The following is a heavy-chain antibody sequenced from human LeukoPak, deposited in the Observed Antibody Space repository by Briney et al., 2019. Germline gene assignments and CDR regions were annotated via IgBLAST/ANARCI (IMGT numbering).Heavy chain of an antibody. J-gene: IGHJ3*02. Sequence: GGSLRLSCAASGFTFSNYGMHWVRQAPGKGLEWVTVIWFDGSHQHYADSVKGRFTISRDNSKNTLYLQMNSLRAEDTAVYYCASAAPNVFDIWGQGTMVTVSS. D-gene: IGHD6-25*01. CDR1: GFTFSNYG. CDR3: ASAAPNVFDI. V-gene: IGHV3-33*01. CDR2: IWFDGSHQ.